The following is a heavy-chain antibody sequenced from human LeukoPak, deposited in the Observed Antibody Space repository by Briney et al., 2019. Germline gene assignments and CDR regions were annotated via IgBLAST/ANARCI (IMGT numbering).Heavy chain of an antibody. J-gene: IGHJ4*02. CDR2: IYYIGTI. D-gene: IGHD3-22*01. CDR3: ARLFNYYDTSGPVFDY. V-gene: IGHV4-39*07. CDR1: GDSIDSSRYY. Sequence: PSETLSLTCTVSGDSIDSSRYYWGWIRQPPGKGLEWIASIYYIGTIYYNPSLRSRVTMSVDTSKNQFSLKLSSVTAADTAVYYCARLFNYYDTSGPVFDYWGQGTLVTVSS.